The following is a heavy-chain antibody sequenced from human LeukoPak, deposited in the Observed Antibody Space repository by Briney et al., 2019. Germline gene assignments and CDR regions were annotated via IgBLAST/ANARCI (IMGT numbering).Heavy chain of an antibody. CDR3: ARGRLGGYSSSFSGDY. CDR1: GYTFTSYD. V-gene: IGHV1-69*06. J-gene: IGHJ4*02. Sequence: SVKVSCKASGYTFTSYDINWVRQAPGQGLEWMGGIIPIFGTANYAQKFQGRVTITADKSTSTAYMELSSLRSEDTAVYYCARGRLGGYSSSFSGDYWGQGTLVTVSS. D-gene: IGHD6-6*01. CDR2: IIPIFGTA.